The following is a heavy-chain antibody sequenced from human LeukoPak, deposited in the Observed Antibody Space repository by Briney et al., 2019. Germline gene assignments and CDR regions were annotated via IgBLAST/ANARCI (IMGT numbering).Heavy chain of an antibody. V-gene: IGHV3-30-3*01. D-gene: IGHD5-12*01. CDR3: ARDLSGYDWGFDY. CDR2: ISYDGSNK. CDR1: GFTFSSYA. Sequence: PGGSLRLSCAASGFTFSSYAMHWVRQAPGKGPEWVVVISYDGSNKYYADSVKGRFTISRDNSKNTLYLQMNSLRAEDTAVYYCARDLSGYDWGFDYWGQGTLVTISS. J-gene: IGHJ4*02.